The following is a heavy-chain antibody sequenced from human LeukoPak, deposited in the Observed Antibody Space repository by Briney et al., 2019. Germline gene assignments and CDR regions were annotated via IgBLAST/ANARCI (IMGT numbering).Heavy chain of an antibody. CDR1: GFTFSTFA. Sequence: GGSLRLSCAASGFTFSTFAMIWVRQPPGKGLEWVSTIGGSGGSTYYADSVKGRFTISRDDSKNTLYLQMNSLRAEDTAVYYCAKDTGTWFGELFPGPFFDYWGQGTLVTVSS. CDR3: AKDTGTWFGELFPGPFFDY. D-gene: IGHD3-10*01. CDR2: IGGSGGST. V-gene: IGHV3-23*01. J-gene: IGHJ4*02.